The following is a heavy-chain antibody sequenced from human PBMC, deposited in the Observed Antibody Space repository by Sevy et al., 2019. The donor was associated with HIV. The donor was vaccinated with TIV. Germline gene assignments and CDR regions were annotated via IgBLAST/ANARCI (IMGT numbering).Heavy chain of an antibody. Sequence: SETLSLTCTVSGGSISSSSYYWGWIRQPPGKGLEWIGSIYYSGRTYYNPSLKSRVTISVATSKNQFSLKLSYVTAADTAVYYCARPKGTVTGRYYYGMDVWGQGTTVTVSS. CDR2: IYYSGRT. CDR3: ARPKGTVTGRYYYGMDV. CDR1: GGSISSSSYY. D-gene: IGHD4-17*01. J-gene: IGHJ6*02. V-gene: IGHV4-39*01.